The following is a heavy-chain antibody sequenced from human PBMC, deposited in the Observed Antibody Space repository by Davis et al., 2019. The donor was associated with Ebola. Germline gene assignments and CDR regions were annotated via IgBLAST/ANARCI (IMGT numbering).Heavy chain of an antibody. J-gene: IGHJ4*02. Sequence: GEYLKISCKSSGYSFTSYWIGWVRQMPGKGLEWMGISYPGDSDTRYSPSFQGQVTISADKSISTAYLQWSSLKASDTAMYYCARQIRSSGYFDYWGQGTLVTVSS. CDR3: ARQIRSSGYFDY. V-gene: IGHV5-51*01. CDR1: GYSFTSYW. D-gene: IGHD6-19*01. CDR2: SYPGDSDT.